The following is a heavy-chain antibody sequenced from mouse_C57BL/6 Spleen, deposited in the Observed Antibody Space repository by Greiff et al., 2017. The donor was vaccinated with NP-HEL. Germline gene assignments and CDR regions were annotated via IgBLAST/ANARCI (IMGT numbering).Heavy chain of an antibody. V-gene: IGHV5-9-1*02. Sequence: EVQVVESGEGLVKPGGSLKLSCAASGFTFSSYAMSWVRQTPEKRLEWVAYISSGGDYIYYADTVKGRFTISRDNARNTLYLQMSSLKSEDTAMYYCTRDPSNYWYFDVWGTGTTVTVSS. CDR3: TRDPSNYWYFDV. J-gene: IGHJ1*03. D-gene: IGHD2-10*02. CDR1: GFTFSSYA. CDR2: ISSGGDYI.